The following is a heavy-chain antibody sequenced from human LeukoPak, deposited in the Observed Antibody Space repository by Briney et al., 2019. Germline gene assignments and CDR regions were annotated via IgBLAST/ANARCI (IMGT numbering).Heavy chain of an antibody. CDR3: TRGGSSALGYYYYYMDV. CDR1: DGSFSSFY. D-gene: IGHD6-19*01. CDR2: IYYTGST. J-gene: IGHJ6*03. Sequence: PSETLSLTCIVSDGSFSSFYWSWIRQTPGKGLEWIGYIYYTGSTNYNPSLMSRVSISADTSKNQFSLKLSSVTAADTAVYYCTRGGSSALGYYYYYMDVWGKGTTVTVSS. V-gene: IGHV4-59*01.